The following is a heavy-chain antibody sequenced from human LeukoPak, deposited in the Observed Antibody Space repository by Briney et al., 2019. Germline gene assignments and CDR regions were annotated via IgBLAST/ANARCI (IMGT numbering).Heavy chain of an antibody. Sequence: SGGSLRLSCAAAGFTFSSYSMNWVRQAPGKGLEWVSYISSSSSTIYYADSVKGRFTISRDNAKNSLYLQMNSLRAEDTAVYYCAKDRIPFRSAGSVDTAMVRIFDYWGQGTLVTVSS. CDR3: AKDRIPFRSAGSVDTAMVRIFDY. J-gene: IGHJ4*02. D-gene: IGHD5-18*01. CDR2: ISSSSSTI. CDR1: GFTFSSYS. V-gene: IGHV3-48*01.